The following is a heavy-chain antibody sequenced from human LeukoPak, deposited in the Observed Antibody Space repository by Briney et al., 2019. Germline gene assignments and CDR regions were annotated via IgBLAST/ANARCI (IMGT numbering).Heavy chain of an antibody. Sequence: SETLSLTCTVSGGSINSYYWSWIRQPPGKGLEWIGYISYSGSTNYNPSLKSRVTISVDTSKNQFSLKLSSVTAADTAVYYCARQSQADYYGSGTYLIYWGQGALVTVSS. CDR3: ARQSQADYYGSGTYLIY. V-gene: IGHV4-59*01. CDR1: GGSINSYY. D-gene: IGHD3-10*01. CDR2: ISYSGST. J-gene: IGHJ4*02.